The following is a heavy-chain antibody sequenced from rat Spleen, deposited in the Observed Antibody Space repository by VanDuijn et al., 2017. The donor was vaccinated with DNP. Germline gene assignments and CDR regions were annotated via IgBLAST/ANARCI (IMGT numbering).Heavy chain of an antibody. CDR3: ARDNYGGYY. J-gene: IGHJ2*01. CDR2: ITYDGSRT. V-gene: IGHV5-7*01. D-gene: IGHD1-11*01. CDR1: GFTFSDYN. Sequence: EVRLVQSGGGLVQPGRSLKLSCAASGFTFSDYNMAWVRQAPKKGLEWVATITYDGSRTYYGDSVKGRFTISRDNAKSSLYLQMNSLKSEDTATYYCARDNYGGYYWGQGVMVTVSS.